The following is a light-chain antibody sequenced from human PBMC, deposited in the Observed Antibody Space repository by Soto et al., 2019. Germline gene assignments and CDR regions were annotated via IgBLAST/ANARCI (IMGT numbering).Light chain of an antibody. Sequence: EIVLTQSPAALSLSPGERATLSCRASQSVSSNLAWHQQKPGQAPWLLIYGASTRATGIPDRFSGNGSGTEFTLTISSLQSEDFAVYYCQQYNNWPWTFGQGTKVEIK. CDR2: GAS. CDR1: QSVSSN. J-gene: IGKJ1*01. V-gene: IGKV3-15*01. CDR3: QQYNNWPWT.